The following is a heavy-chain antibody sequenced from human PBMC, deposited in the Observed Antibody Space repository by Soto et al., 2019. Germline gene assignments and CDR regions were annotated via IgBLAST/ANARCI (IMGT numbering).Heavy chain of an antibody. V-gene: IGHV3-30*18. CDR2: ISYDGSKK. CDR1: GFTFSSYG. CDR3: AEDRGSGYYYYYGMDG. J-gene: IGHJ6*02. Sequence: QVQLVESGGGVVQPGRSLRLSCAASGFTFSSYGMHWVRQAPGKGLEWVAVISYDGSKKYYADSVKGRFTISRDNSKNTLYVQMHSLRAEDTAVDYGAEDRGSGYYYYYGMDGWGQGATVTVSS. D-gene: IGHD2-15*01.